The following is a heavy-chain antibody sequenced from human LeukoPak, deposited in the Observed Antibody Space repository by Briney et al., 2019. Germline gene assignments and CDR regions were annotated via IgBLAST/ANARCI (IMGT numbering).Heavy chain of an antibody. V-gene: IGHV3-23*01. J-gene: IGHJ6*03. CDR1: GFTFSSYA. CDR3: AKELRFLEWLFASNYYFYMHV. CDR2: ISGSGGST. Sequence: AGGSLRLSCAASGFTFSSYAMSWVRQAPGKGLEWVSAISGSGGSTYYADSVKGRFTISRDNSKTTLYLQMNSLRAEDTAIYYCAKELRFLEWLFASNYYFYMHVWAKGTTVTVSS. D-gene: IGHD3-3*01.